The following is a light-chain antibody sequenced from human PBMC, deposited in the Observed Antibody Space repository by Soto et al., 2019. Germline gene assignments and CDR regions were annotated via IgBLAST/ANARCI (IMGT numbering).Light chain of an antibody. V-gene: IGKV3-15*01. CDR2: GAS. CDR1: QSVSSN. J-gene: IGKJ1*01. CDR3: QQYSVWPPT. Sequence: EIGMSISPAALSVSPGERATLSCRASQSVSSNLAWYQQKPGQAPRLLIYGASTRATGIPARFSGSGSGTEFTLTISSLQSEDFAVYYCQQYSVWPPTSGQGAKVDVK.